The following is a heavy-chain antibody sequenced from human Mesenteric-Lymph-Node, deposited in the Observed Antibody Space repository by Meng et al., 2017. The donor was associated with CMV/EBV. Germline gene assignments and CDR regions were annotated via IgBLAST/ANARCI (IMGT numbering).Heavy chain of an antibody. V-gene: IGHV3-9*01. Sequence: SLKISCAASGFTFDDYAMHWVRQAPGKGLEWVSGISWNSGSIGYADSVKGRFTISRDNAKNSLYLQMNSLRAEDTALYYCARGGSGSYYDYYYGMDVWGQGTTVTVSS. D-gene: IGHD1-26*01. J-gene: IGHJ6*02. CDR3: ARGGSGSYYDYYYGMDV. CDR1: GFTFDDYA. CDR2: ISWNSGSI.